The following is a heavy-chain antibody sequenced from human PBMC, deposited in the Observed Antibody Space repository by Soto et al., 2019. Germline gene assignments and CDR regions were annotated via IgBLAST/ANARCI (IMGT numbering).Heavy chain of an antibody. J-gene: IGHJ3*02. CDR2: INAGNGNT. Sequence: ASVKVSCKASGYTFTGYAMHWVRQAPGQRLEWMGWINAGNGNTKYSQKFQGRVTITRDTSTSTAYMELSSLRSEDTAVYYCATDPWFGEPTSGAFDIWGQGTMVTVSS. V-gene: IGHV1-3*01. CDR1: GYTFTGYA. D-gene: IGHD3-10*01. CDR3: ATDPWFGEPTSGAFDI.